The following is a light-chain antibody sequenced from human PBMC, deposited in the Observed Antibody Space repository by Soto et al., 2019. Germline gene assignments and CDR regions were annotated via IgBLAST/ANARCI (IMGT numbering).Light chain of an antibody. Sequence: DIQMTQSPSTLSASVGDRVTITCRASQSISSWLAWYQQKPGKAPKLLIYKASSLESGVPSRFSGSGSGTEFTLTISSLQPDDFATYFCQQYNNYSPTFGQGTKVDI. J-gene: IGKJ1*01. CDR3: QQYNNYSPT. CDR2: KAS. V-gene: IGKV1-5*03. CDR1: QSISSW.